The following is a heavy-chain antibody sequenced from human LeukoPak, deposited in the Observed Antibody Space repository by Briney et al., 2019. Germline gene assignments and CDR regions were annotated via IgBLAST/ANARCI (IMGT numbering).Heavy chain of an antibody. J-gene: IGHJ4*02. CDR3: ARQVVAVAGTGYFDY. Sequence: SETLSLTCTVSGGSIRSSSYYWGWIRQPPGKGLEWIGSIYYSGSTYYNASLKSRGTISVDTSENQFSLKLNSVTAADTAVYFCARQVVAVAGTGYFDYWGQGTLVTVSS. D-gene: IGHD6-19*01. CDR1: GGSIRSSSYY. V-gene: IGHV4-39*01. CDR2: IYYSGST.